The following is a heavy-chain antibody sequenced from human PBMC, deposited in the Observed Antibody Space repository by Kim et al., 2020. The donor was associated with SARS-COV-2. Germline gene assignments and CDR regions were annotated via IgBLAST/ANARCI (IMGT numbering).Heavy chain of an antibody. CDR3: ARGARPEYDILTGYYLFDY. V-gene: IGHV1-69*01. Sequence: GRVTITADESTSTAYMELSSLRSEDTAVYYCARGARPEYDILTGYYLFDYWGQGTLVTVSS. D-gene: IGHD3-9*01. J-gene: IGHJ4*02.